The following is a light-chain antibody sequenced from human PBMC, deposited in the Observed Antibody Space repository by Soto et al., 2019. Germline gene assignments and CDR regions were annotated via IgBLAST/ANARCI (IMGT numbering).Light chain of an antibody. V-gene: IGKV1-5*03. CDR2: EAS. Sequence: DIQMTQSPSTLSVSAGDRVTITCRASQRVSAWLAWYQQRPGKAPRLLIYEASTLQSGVPSRFSGGGSGTEFTLTISSLQPEDFATYYCQQYENYPWTFGQGTKVEIK. CDR1: QRVSAW. J-gene: IGKJ1*01. CDR3: QQYENYPWT.